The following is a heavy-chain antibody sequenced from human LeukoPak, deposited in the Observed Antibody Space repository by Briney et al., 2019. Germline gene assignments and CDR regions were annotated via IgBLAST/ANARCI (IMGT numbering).Heavy chain of an antibody. V-gene: IGHV3-74*01. J-gene: IGHJ6*02. CDR3: IRDLMDYDVSTGLHHYYMDV. Sequence: GSLRLSCVASGFTFSSYWMHWVRQDPRKGLVWVSRINGDGRNINYADSVRGRFTISRDNAKNTLYLQMNTLRVEDTAVYYCIRDLMDYDVSTGLHHYYMDVWGQGTTVTVSS. CDR2: INGDGRNI. CDR1: GFTFSSYW. D-gene: IGHD3-9*01.